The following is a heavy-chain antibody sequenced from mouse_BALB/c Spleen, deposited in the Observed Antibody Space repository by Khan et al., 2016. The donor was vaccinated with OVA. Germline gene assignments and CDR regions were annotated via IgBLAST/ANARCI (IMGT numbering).Heavy chain of an antibody. CDR2: IYPSDTYT. Sequence: QVQLQQPGAELVRPGASVKLSCKASGYTFTSYWINWVKQRPGQGLEWIGNIYPSDTYTNYNQKFKDKATLTVDKSSSTAYMQLSSPTSEDSAVXYSTREVRLHYYAMDCWGQGTSVTVSS. D-gene: IGHD2-14*01. J-gene: IGHJ4*01. CDR3: TREVRLHYYAMDC. CDR1: GYTFTSYW. V-gene: IGHV1-69*02.